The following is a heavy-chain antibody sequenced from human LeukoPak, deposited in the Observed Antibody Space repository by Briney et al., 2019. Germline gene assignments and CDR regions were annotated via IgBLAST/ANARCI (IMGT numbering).Heavy chain of an antibody. CDR1: GGSFSGYY. J-gene: IGHJ4*02. V-gene: IGHV4-34*01. Sequence: PSETLSLTCAVYGGSFSGYYWSWVRQPPGKGLEWIGEINHSGSTNYNPSLKSRVTISVDTSKNQFSLKLSSVTAADTAVYYCARASASAYYEFGYWGQGTLVTVSS. D-gene: IGHD3-22*01. CDR2: INHSGST. CDR3: ARASASAYYEFGY.